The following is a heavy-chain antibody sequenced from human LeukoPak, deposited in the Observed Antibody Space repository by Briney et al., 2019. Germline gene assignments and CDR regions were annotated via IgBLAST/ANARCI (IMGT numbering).Heavy chain of an antibody. J-gene: IGHJ5*02. CDR2: ISNDGGGT. CDR3: AKGGSGYFADL. CDR1: GYIFNNYG. Sequence: GGSLRLSCAASGYIFNNYGLIWVRQAPGKGPQWVSAISNDGGGTTYADFVKGRFTISRDNSKNTLFLHMNSLRAEDTALYYCAKGGSGYFADLWGQGTLVTVSS. D-gene: IGHD3-22*01. V-gene: IGHV3-23*01.